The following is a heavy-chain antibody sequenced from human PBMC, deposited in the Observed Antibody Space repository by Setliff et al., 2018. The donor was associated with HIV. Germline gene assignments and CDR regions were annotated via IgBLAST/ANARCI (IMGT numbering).Heavy chain of an antibody. CDR2: MCHGGNNN. Sequence: SETLSLTCGVSGYSISSDYCWGWIRQPPGKGLEWIGNMCHGGNNNYYNPSLKSRVTMSVDTSKNQFSLNLNSVTAADTAVYYCARETIRSGHPSEAGFDFWGQGALVTVSS. D-gene: IGHD6-19*01. V-gene: IGHV4-38-2*02. CDR1: GYSISSDYC. CDR3: ARETIRSGHPSEAGFDF. J-gene: IGHJ4*02.